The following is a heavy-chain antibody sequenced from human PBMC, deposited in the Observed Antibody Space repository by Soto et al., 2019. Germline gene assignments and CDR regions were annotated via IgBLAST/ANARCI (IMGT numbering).Heavy chain of an antibody. J-gene: IGHJ6*02. D-gene: IGHD4-17*01. CDR1: GFSLGNGRMG. V-gene: IGHV2-26*01. CDR2: FFSDAER. CDR3: ARMDGDSNYYARDV. Sequence: QVTLKESGPVLVKPTETLTLTCTVSGFSLGNGRMGVSWIRQPPGKPLEWLAHFFSDAERSYSASMQSRLTMSMDTSGSQVVLIMTNMDPVDTATYYCARMDGDSNYYARDVWGQETTVTVSS.